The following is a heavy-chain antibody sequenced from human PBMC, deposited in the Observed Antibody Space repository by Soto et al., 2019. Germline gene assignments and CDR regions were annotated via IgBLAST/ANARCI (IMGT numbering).Heavy chain of an antibody. CDR2: TYYRSKWYN. CDR1: GDSVSSNTVA. CDR3: ARGRYSSGTGGRYFDY. V-gene: IGHV6-1*01. D-gene: IGHD5-18*01. Sequence: SQTLSLTCVISGDSVSSNTVAWNWIRQSPSRGLKWLGKTYYRSKWYNDYAVSVKSRMTINPDTSKNQFSLQLNSVTPEDTAVYYCARGRYSSGTGGRYFDYWGQGTLVTVSS. J-gene: IGHJ4*02.